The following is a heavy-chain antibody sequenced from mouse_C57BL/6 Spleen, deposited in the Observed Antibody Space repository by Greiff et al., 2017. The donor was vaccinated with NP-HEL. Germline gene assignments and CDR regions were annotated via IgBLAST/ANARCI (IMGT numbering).Heavy chain of an antibody. V-gene: IGHV1-22*01. CDR2: INPNNGGT. D-gene: IGHD2-2*01. CDR3: ARTYGYDEGAWFAD. Sequence: EVQLQQSGPELVKPGASVKMSCKASGYTFTDYNMHWVKQSHGKSLEWIGYINPNNGGTSYNQKFKGKATLTVNKSSSTAYMELRSLTSEDSAVYYCARTYGYDEGAWFADWGQGTLVTVSA. J-gene: IGHJ3*01. CDR1: GYTFTDYN.